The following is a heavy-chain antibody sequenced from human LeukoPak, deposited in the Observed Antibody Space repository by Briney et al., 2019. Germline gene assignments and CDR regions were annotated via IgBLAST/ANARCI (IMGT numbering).Heavy chain of an antibody. CDR1: GFTFTNAW. J-gene: IGHJ4*02. V-gene: IGHV3-15*07. CDR3: ATASRGYVDY. D-gene: IGHD3-22*01. CDR2: IKRKTDGGTT. Sequence: GGSLRLSCAASGFTFTNAWMNWVRQAPGKGLEWVGRIKRKTDGGTTDYAAPVKGRFTISRDDSKNTLFLQMNSLKTEDTAMYYCATASRGYVDYWGQGTLVTVSS.